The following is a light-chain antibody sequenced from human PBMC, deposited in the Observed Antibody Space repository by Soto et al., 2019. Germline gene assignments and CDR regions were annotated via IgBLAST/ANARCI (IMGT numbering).Light chain of an antibody. V-gene: IGKV3-15*01. CDR1: QSVSSN. CDR3: QQYKSWPYT. Sequence: EIVMTQSPATLSVSPGERATLSCRASQSVSSNLAWYQQKPGQAPRLLIYGASTRATGIPARFSGSGSGTEFTLTISSLQSEDFAVYYCQQYKSWPYTFGQGTKLEIK. CDR2: GAS. J-gene: IGKJ2*01.